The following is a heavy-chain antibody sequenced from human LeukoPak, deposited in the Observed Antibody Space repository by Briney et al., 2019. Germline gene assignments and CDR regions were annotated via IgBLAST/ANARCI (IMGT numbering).Heavy chain of an antibody. CDR2: ISVSSDVS. D-gene: IGHD2-2*01. V-gene: IGHV3-23*01. CDR1: GFPFRNYD. Sequence: GGSLTLSCTASGFPFRNYDMNWVRQPPAGGLEWVSVISVSSDVSLYADSVKDRFTISRDDTNKTLFLQMKNLRAADTAVYYCAKFATAVLFDAFDIWGQGTMVTVSS. J-gene: IGHJ3*02. CDR3: AKFATAVLFDAFDI.